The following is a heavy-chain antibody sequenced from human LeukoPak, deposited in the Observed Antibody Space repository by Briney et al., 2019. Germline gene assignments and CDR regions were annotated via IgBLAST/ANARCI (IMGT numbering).Heavy chain of an antibody. J-gene: IGHJ3*02. CDR3: AGQCDILNCYSAYAFDI. Sequence: SSETLSLTCTVSGGSISPYYWSWIRQPPGKGLEWIGYVYYRGSTNYNPSLESRATISVDTSRNQFSLNLSSLTAADTAVYYCAGQCDILNCYSAYAFDIWGQGTMVTVSS. V-gene: IGHV4-59*08. CDR1: GGSISPYY. D-gene: IGHD3-9*01. CDR2: VYYRGST.